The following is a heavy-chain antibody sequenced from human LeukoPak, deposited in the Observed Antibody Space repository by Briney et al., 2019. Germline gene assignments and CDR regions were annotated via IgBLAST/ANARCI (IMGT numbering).Heavy chain of an antibody. CDR1: GGSISSGSYY. Sequence: SQTLSLTCTVSGGSISSGSYYWSWIRQPAGKGLEWIGRIYTSGSTNYNPSLKSRVTISVDTSKNQFSLKLSSVTAADTAMYYCARSGSYYPGPDYYYYYMDVWGKGTTVTVSS. J-gene: IGHJ6*03. CDR3: ARSGSYYPGPDYYYYYMDV. V-gene: IGHV4-61*02. CDR2: IYTSGST. D-gene: IGHD1-26*01.